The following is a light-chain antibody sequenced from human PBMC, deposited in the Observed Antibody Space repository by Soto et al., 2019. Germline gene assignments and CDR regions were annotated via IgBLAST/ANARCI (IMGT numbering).Light chain of an antibody. V-gene: IGKV3-20*01. CDR2: DAS. J-gene: IGKJ1*01. Sequence: EIVLTQSPGTLSLSPGERAILSCRASQSVSSDSLAWYRQKPGQAPRLLVYDASSRATGIPDRFSGSGSGTDVTLTISRLEPEDFAVYYCLQYGSAPRTFGQGTKVEIK. CDR1: QSVSSDS. CDR3: LQYGSAPRT.